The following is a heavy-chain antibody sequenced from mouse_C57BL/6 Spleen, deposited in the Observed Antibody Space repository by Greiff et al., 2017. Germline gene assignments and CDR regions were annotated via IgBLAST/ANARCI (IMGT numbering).Heavy chain of an antibody. CDR3: ARSGSNYGFDY. J-gene: IGHJ2*01. D-gene: IGHD2-5*01. CDR2: IDPEDGET. Sequence: VQLQQSGAELVKPGASVKLSCTASGFNIKDYYMHWVKQRTEQGLEWIGRIDPEDGETKYATKFQGKATITADTSSNTAYLQLSSLTSEDTAVYYCARSGSNYGFDYWGQGTTLTVSS. CDR1: GFNIKDYY. V-gene: IGHV14-2*01.